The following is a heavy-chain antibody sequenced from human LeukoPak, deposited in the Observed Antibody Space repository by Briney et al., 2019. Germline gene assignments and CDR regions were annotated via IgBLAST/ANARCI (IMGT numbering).Heavy chain of an antibody. J-gene: IGHJ6*02. Sequence: ASVTVSCKASGYTFTSYYMHWVRQAPGQGLEWMGIINPSGGSTSYDQKFQGRVTMTRDTSTSTVYMELSSLRSEDTAVYYCAMNNCSSTSCYYYYYGMDVWGQGTTVTVSS. D-gene: IGHD2-2*01. CDR3: AMNNCSSTSCYYYYYGMDV. V-gene: IGHV1-46*01. CDR2: INPSGGST. CDR1: GYTFTSYY.